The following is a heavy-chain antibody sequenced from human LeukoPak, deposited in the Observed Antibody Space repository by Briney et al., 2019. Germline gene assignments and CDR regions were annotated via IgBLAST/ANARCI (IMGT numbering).Heavy chain of an antibody. V-gene: IGHV1-18*01. J-gene: IGHJ6*02. Sequence: GASVKVSCKASGYTFTCYGISWVRQAPGQGLEWMGWISAYNGNTNYAQKLQGRVTMTTDTSTSTAYMELRSLRSDDTAVYYCARDRLVVAATRVLDYYYYGMDVWGQGTTVTVSS. D-gene: IGHD2-15*01. CDR2: ISAYNGNT. CDR1: GYTFTCYG. CDR3: ARDRLVVAATRVLDYYYYGMDV.